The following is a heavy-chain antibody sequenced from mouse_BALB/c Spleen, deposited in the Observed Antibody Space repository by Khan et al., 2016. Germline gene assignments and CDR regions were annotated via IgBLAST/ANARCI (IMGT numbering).Heavy chain of an antibody. V-gene: IGHV7-3*02. Sequence: EVELVESGGGLVQPGGSLRPSCATSGFTFTDYYMSWVRQPPGKALEWLGFIRNKANGYTTEYSASVKGRFTISRDNSQSILYLQMNTLTAEDSATYNWAGLGWLRRDWYFDVWGAGTTVTVYS. CDR1: GFTFTDYY. D-gene: IGHD2-2*01. CDR3: AGLGWLRRDWYFDV. J-gene: IGHJ1*01. CDR2: IRNKANGYTT.